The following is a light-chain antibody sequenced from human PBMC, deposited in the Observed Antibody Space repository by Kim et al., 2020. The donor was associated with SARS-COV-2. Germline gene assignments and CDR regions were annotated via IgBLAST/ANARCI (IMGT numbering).Light chain of an antibody. CDR2: GAS. CDR1: QSGSSSY. V-gene: IGKV3-20*01. CDR3: QQYGSSPWT. J-gene: IGKJ1*01. Sequence: SPEERATLSCRASQSGSSSYLAWYQQKPGQAPRLLIYGASSRATGIPDRFSGSGSGTDFTLTISRLEPEDFAVYYCQQYGSSPWTFGQGTKVEIK.